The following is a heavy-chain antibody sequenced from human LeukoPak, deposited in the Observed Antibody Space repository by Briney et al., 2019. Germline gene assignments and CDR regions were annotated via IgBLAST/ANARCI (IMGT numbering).Heavy chain of an antibody. CDR3: ARGRGFKQLSRFDP. CDR1: GGSFSGHY. J-gene: IGHJ5*02. D-gene: IGHD6-6*01. CDR2: INHSGST. Sequence: SETLSLTCAVYGGSFSGHYWSWIRQPPGKGLEWIGEINHSGSTNYNPSLKSRVTISVDTSKNQFSLKLSSVTAADTAVYYCARGRGFKQLSRFDPWGQGTLVTVSS. V-gene: IGHV4-34*01.